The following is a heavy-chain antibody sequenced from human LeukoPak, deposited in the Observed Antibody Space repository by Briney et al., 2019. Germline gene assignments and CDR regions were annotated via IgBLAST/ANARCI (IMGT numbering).Heavy chain of an antibody. Sequence: GGSLRLSCAASGFTFSSYAMSWVRQAPGKGLEWVSAISGSGGSTYYADSVKGRFTISRDNSKNTLYLQMNSPRAEDTAVYYCAKDPYDSSGYYYEYYFDYWGQGTLVTVSS. V-gene: IGHV3-23*01. CDR1: GFTFSSYA. CDR2: ISGSGGST. CDR3: AKDPYDSSGYYYEYYFDY. J-gene: IGHJ4*02. D-gene: IGHD3-22*01.